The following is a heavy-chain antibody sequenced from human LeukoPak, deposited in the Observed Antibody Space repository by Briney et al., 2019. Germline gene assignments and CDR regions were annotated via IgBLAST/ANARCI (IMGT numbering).Heavy chain of an antibody. V-gene: IGHV4-34*01. D-gene: IGHD3-10*01. CDR1: GGSFSGYY. CDR3: ARRRIPRAQYYYGSGAIDY. CDR2: INHSGST. J-gene: IGHJ4*02. Sequence: SETLSLTCAVYGGSFSGYYWSWIRQPPGKGLEWIGEINHSGSTNYNPSLKSRVTISVDTSKNQFSLKLSSVTAADTAVYYCARRRIPRAQYYYGSGAIDYWGQGTLVTVSS.